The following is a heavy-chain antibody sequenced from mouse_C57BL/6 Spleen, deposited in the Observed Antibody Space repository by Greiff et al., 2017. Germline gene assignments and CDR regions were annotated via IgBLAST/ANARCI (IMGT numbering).Heavy chain of an antibody. V-gene: IGHV1-64*01. CDR2: IHPNSGST. J-gene: IGHJ1*03. D-gene: IGHD1-1*01. CDR3: ARCDYGSSYDWYFDV. CDR1: GYTFTSYW. Sequence: VQLQQPGAELVKPGASVKLSCKASGYTFTSYWMHWVKQRPGQGLAWIGMIHPNSGSTNYNEKFKSKATLTVDKSSSTAYMQLSSLTSEDSAVYYCARCDYGSSYDWYFDVWGTGTTVTVSS.